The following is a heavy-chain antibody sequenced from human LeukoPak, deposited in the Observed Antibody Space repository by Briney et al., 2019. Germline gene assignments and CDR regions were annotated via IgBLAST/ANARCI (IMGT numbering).Heavy chain of an antibody. V-gene: IGHV3-15*01. J-gene: IGHJ4*02. Sequence: PGGSLRLSCAASGFTFTNAWMSWVRDAPGKGLEGVGRIRSNTGGGTTDFAAPVKGRFTISRDDSKNTLYLQMNSLKTEDTAVYYCTTVGQSGYYDSSGYYYFDFWGQGTLVTVSS. D-gene: IGHD3-22*01. CDR2: IRSNTGGGTT. CDR1: GFTFTNAW. CDR3: TTVGQSGYYDSSGYYYFDF.